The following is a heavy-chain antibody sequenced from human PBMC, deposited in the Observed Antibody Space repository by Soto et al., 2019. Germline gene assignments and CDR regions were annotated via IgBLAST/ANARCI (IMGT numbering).Heavy chain of an antibody. CDR1: GGSISIYY. CDR3: ARXPITVVRGYYYYYGMDV. J-gene: IGHJ6*02. V-gene: IGHV4-59*01. CDR2: IYYSGST. D-gene: IGHD3-10*01. Sequence: SETLSLTCTVSGGSISIYYWSWIRQPPGRGLEWIGYIYYSGSTNYNPSLKSRVTISVDTSKNQFSLKLNSVTAADTAVYYCARXPITVVRGYYYYYGMDVWGQGTTVTVSS.